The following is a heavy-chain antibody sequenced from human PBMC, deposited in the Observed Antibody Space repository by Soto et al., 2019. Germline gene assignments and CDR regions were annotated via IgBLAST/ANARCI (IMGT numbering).Heavy chain of an antibody. J-gene: IGHJ5*02. CDR2: IYYSGST. V-gene: IGHV4-59*08. CDR1: GGSISSYY. D-gene: IGHD6-19*01. CDR3: ARQGSSGWYIWFDP. Sequence: QVQLQESGPGLVKPSETLSITCTVSGGSISSYYWSWIRQPPGKRLEWIGYIYYSGSTNYNPSLKSRVTISVDTSKNQFSLKLSSVTAADSAVYYCARQGSSGWYIWFDPWGQLTLVTVSS.